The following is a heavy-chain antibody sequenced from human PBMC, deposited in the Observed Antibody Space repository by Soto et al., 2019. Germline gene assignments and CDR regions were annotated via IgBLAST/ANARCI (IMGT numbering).Heavy chain of an antibody. CDR1: GFTFNNYW. D-gene: IGHD3-10*01. CDR2: IKQDGSEK. Sequence: GGSLRLSCAASGFTFNNYWMSWVRQAPGKGLEWVANIKQDGSEKRYVDSVKGRFTISRDNADNSLYLQMNSLRVEDTAVYYCVRVARVDDPGSYYRYFDYWGQGTLVTVSS. CDR3: VRVARVDDPGSYYRYFDY. J-gene: IGHJ4*02. V-gene: IGHV3-7*01.